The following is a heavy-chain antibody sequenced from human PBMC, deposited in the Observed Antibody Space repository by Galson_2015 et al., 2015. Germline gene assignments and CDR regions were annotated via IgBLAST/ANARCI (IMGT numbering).Heavy chain of an antibody. V-gene: IGHV1-2*06. D-gene: IGHD3-16*02. CDR2: INPNSGNT. Sequence: SVKVSCKASGYTFTTYYINWVRQAPGQGLEWMGRINPNSGNTDYAQKFQGRVTMTRDTSISTAYMDLSRLRSDDTAVYYCARGGYLTVYRSRHLDDGG. CDR1: GYTFTTYY. CDR3: ARGGYLTVYRSRHLDD. J-gene: IGHJ6*01.